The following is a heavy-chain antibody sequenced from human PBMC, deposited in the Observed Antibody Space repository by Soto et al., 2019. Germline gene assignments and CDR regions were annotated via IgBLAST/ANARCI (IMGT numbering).Heavy chain of an antibody. J-gene: IGHJ4*02. CDR1: GFTFSSFA. D-gene: IGHD3-22*01. Sequence: EVQLLESGGVVVQTGGSLRLSCAASGFTFSSFAMTWVRQPPGKGLEWVSVISGVDGSTDYAESVKGRFTTSRDNSKKTLYLLMNNFRAEDTAVYYRAKNDGGYHSVPDHWGQGTLVTVSS. CDR3: AKNDGGYHSVPDH. CDR2: ISGVDGST. V-gene: IGHV3-23*01.